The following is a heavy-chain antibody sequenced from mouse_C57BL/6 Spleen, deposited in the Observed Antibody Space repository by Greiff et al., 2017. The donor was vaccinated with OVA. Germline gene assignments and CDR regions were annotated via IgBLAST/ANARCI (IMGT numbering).Heavy chain of an antibody. Sequence: VQLQQSGAELVKPGASVKLSCTASGFNIKDYYMHWVKQRTEQGLEWIGRSDPEDGETKYAPQFQGKATITADTSSNTAYLQLSSLTSEDTAVYYCARSNYGSRDYYAMDYWGQGTSVTGSS. D-gene: IGHD1-1*01. CDR1: GFNIKDYY. CDR3: ARSNYGSRDYYAMDY. V-gene: IGHV14-2*01. J-gene: IGHJ4*01. CDR2: SDPEDGET.